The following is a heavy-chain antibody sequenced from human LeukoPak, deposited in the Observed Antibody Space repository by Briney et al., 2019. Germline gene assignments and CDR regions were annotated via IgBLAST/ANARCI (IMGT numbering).Heavy chain of an antibody. D-gene: IGHD4-23*01. V-gene: IGHV1-18*01. CDR3: ARSTVVTPAPFDS. CDR2: ISGYNGNT. CDR1: GYPFTSYG. J-gene: IGHJ4*02. Sequence: PGASVKVSCKASGYPFTSYGITWVRQAPGQGLEWVGRISGYNGNTNYAQKFQGRVTMTTDTSTSTVYMELRSLRSDDTALYYCARSTVVTPAPFDSWGQGTLVTVSS.